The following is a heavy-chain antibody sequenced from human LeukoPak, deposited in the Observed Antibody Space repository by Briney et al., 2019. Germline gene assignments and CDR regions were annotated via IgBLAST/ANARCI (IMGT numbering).Heavy chain of an antibody. V-gene: IGHV3-53*01. CDR1: GFTVSSNY. J-gene: IGHJ4*02. Sequence: GGSLRLSCAVSGFTVSSNYMSWVRQAPGKGLEWVSFIYSGGSTYYADSVKGRFTISRDSSQNTVFLQMNSLRAEDAAVYFCARGWSSVSYYFQYWGQGTLVTVSS. D-gene: IGHD6-13*01. CDR2: IYSGGST. CDR3: ARGWSSVSYYFQY.